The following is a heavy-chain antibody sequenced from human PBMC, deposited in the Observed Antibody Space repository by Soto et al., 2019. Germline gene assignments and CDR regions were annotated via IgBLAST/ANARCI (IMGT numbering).Heavy chain of an antibody. CDR1: AYSFANQW. Sequence: PGESLKISCKGSAYSFANQWIGWVRQMPGKGLEWMGIIPPDDSDTLYSPSFQGQVTISVDKSISTVYLQWSSLKAPDTAIYYCTKRLRDVSIPGSWFDPWGQGTLATVSS. D-gene: IGHD3-10*01. V-gene: IGHV5-51*01. J-gene: IGHJ5*02. CDR3: TKRLRDVSIPGSWFDP. CDR2: IPPDDSDT.